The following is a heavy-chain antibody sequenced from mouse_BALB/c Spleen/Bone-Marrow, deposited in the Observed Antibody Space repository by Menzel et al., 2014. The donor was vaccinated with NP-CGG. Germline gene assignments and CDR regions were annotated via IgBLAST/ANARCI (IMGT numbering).Heavy chain of an antibody. CDR1: GFTFNNYG. V-gene: IGHV5-9-2*01. CDR3: ARHAYYDQTEVSFVY. Sequence: DVMLVESGGGLVKSGGSLKLSCAASGFTFNNYGMSWVRQTPEQRLEWVATISGGGSYTFYPDSVKGRFTISRDNAKNDLYLQLSSLRSKYTALYYCARHAYYDQTEVSFVYWGQGTLVTVSA. D-gene: IGHD2-4*01. CDR2: ISGGGSYT. J-gene: IGHJ3*01.